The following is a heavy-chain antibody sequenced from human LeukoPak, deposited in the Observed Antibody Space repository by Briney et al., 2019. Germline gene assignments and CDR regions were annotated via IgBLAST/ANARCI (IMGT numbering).Heavy chain of an antibody. CDR3: AKANWVSNADAVY. CDR1: GFTFSTFS. Sequence: PGVSLRLSCAASGFTFSTFSLSWVRQAAGKGLERVSGMSGSGDKIFYADSVKGRFTISRDNSKNTLYLQMNSLRAEDTAVYYCAKANWVSNADAVYWGQGALVTVSS. V-gene: IGHV3-23*01. J-gene: IGHJ4*02. D-gene: IGHD7-27*01. CDR2: MSGSGDKI.